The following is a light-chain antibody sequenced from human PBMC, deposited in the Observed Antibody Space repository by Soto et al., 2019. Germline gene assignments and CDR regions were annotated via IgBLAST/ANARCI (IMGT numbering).Light chain of an antibody. CDR3: QHYSSSPPIT. V-gene: IGKV3-20*01. Sequence: DIVLTQSPGTLSLSPGERVTLSCRASQSVDSIYLAWYQQKPGQAPRLLIYDASSRATGIPDRFSGSGSGTDFTLTISRLEPEDFAVYYCQHYSSSPPITFGQGTRLEIK. J-gene: IGKJ5*01. CDR2: DAS. CDR1: QSVDSIY.